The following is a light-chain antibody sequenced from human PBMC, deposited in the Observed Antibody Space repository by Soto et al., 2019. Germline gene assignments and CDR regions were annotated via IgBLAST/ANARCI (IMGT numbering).Light chain of an antibody. J-gene: IGKJ1*01. CDR3: HKYDSAHRT. CDR1: QGINNY. Sequence: QTTQSPSSLSAPVLAILTITGWASQGINNYFAWYQQKPGKVPVLLIYSASTLKAGIPSRFSGSGAGTEFPPTISSLQPEDFATYYCHKYDSAHRTCGQGPKGAIK. V-gene: IGKV1-27*01. CDR2: SAS.